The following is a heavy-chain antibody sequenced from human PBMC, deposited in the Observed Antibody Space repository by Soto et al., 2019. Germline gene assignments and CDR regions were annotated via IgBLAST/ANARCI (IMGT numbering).Heavy chain of an antibody. CDR2: VSAGGDMT. J-gene: IGHJ6*02. CDR1: GFTFNSYA. V-gene: IGHV3-23*01. Sequence: GGSLRLSCADSGFTFNSYAMSWVRQAPGKGLEWVSSVSAGGDMTYYSDSVKGRFTISRDNSNNALFLQMNSLRIEDTALYYCARGDRGGSGSPASYYYSGLDVWGQGTTVTVSS. CDR3: ARGDRGGSGSPASYYYSGLDV. D-gene: IGHD3-10*01.